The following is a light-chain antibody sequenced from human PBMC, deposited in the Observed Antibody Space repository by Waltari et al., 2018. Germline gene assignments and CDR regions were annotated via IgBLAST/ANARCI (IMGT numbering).Light chain of an antibody. Sequence: EIVMTQSPATLPVSPGETATLSCRASQRVASDLAWYQQKPRQAPSLLIYGASTRVTGVPARFSGSGSGTEFTLTISSLQSEDFAVYYCQQYNKWPPYTFGQGTKLEIK. CDR2: GAS. CDR3: QQYNKWPPYT. J-gene: IGKJ2*01. CDR1: QRVASD. V-gene: IGKV3-15*01.